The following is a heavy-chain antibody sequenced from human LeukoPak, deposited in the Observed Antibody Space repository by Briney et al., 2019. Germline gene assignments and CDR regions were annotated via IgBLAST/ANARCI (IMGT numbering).Heavy chain of an antibody. D-gene: IGHD3-22*01. J-gene: IGHJ4*02. CDR2: ISSSGSTI. Sequence: GGSLRLSCAASGFTFSDYYMSWIRQAPGKGLEWVSYISSSGSTIYYADSVKGRFTISRNNAKNSLYLQMNSLRAEDTAVYFCAKRGVVIRVILVGFHKEAYYFDSWGQGALVTVSS. V-gene: IGHV3-11*01. CDR3: AKRGVVIRVILVGFHKEAYYFDS. CDR1: GFTFSDYY.